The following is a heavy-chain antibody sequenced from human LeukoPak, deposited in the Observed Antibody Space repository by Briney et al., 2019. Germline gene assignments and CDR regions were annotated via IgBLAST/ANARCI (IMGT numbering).Heavy chain of an antibody. J-gene: IGHJ4*02. CDR3: ARFGLFGANDY. Sequence: SETLSLTCTVSGGSISSSSYYWGWIRQPPGKGLEWIGSIYYSGSTYYNPSLKSRVTISVDTSKNQFSLKLSSVTAADTAVYYCARFGLFGANDYWGQGTLVTVSS. D-gene: IGHD4/OR15-4a*01. V-gene: IGHV4-39*07. CDR1: GGSISSSSYY. CDR2: IYYSGST.